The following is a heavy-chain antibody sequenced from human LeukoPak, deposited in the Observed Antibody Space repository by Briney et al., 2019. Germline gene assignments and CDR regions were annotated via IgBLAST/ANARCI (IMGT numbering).Heavy chain of an antibody. CDR1: GGTFSSYA. V-gene: IGHV1-69*01. D-gene: IGHD2-2*01. Sequence: SVKVSRKASGGTFSSYAISWVRQAPGQGLEWMGGIIPIFGTANYAQKFQGRVTITADESTSTAYMELSSLRSEDTAVYYCARDLCYCSSTSCCSGWFDPWGQGTLVTVSS. J-gene: IGHJ5*02. CDR3: ARDLCYCSSTSCCSGWFDP. CDR2: IIPIFGTA.